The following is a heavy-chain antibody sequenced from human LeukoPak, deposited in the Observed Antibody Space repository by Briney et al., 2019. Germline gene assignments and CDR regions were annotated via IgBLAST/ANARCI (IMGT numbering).Heavy chain of an antibody. D-gene: IGHD2-15*01. CDR3: ARAIVVVATARNTFDM. Sequence: PSETLSLTCTVSGGSISSGGYYWSWIRQHPGKGLEWIGYIYYSGSTYYNPSLKSRVTISVDTSKNQFSLKLSSVTAADTAVYYCARAIVVVATARNTFDMWGQGTMVTVSS. CDR2: IYYSGST. V-gene: IGHV4-31*03. CDR1: GGSISSGGYY. J-gene: IGHJ3*02.